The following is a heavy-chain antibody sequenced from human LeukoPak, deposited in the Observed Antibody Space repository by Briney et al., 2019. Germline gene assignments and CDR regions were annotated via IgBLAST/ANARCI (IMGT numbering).Heavy chain of an antibody. CDR3: ARGYFDWLYPVNWFDP. V-gene: IGHV4-34*01. CDR2: INHSGST. J-gene: IGHJ5*02. D-gene: IGHD3-9*01. CDR1: GGSFSGYY. Sequence: SETLSLTCAVYGGSFSGYYWSWIRQPPGKGLGWIGEINHSGSTNYNPSLKSRVTISVDTSKNQFSLKLSSVTAADTAVYYCARGYFDWLYPVNWFDPWGQGTLVTVSS.